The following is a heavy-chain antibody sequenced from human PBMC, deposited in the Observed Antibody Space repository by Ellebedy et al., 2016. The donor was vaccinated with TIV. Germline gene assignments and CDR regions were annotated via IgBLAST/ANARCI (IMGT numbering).Heavy chain of an antibody. CDR3: AISTAMIHFQH. D-gene: IGHD5-18*01. Sequence: GESLKISCAVSRLTFSRYEMSWVRQAPGKGLEWISYISSSSSNIYYADSVKGRFTISRDNAKNSRFLKMNGLRAEDTAVYYCAISTAMIHFQHWGQGTLVTVSS. CDR1: RLTFSRYE. J-gene: IGHJ1*01. V-gene: IGHV3-48*04. CDR2: ISSSSSNI.